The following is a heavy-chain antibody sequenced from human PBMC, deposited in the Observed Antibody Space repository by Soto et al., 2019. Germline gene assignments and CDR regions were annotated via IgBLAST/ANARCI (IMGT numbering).Heavy chain of an antibody. Sequence: QVQLQQWGAGLLKPSETLSLTCAVSGGSSRGYSGSGIPPPPGKGLGWIGEINHSESTNYNPSLKSRVTISVDTSKNQFSLKLSSVTAADTAVYYCARSHPSGYMDVWGKGTTVTVSS. V-gene: IGHV4-34*01. J-gene: IGHJ6*03. CDR2: INHSEST. D-gene: IGHD3-10*01. CDR3: ARSHPSGYMDV. CDR1: GGSSRGYS.